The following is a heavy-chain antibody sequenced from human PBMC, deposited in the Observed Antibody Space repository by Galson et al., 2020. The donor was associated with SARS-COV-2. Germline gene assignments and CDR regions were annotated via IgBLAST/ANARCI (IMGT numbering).Heavy chain of an antibody. CDR1: GGSISSGDYY. V-gene: IGHV4-30-4*01. CDR2: IYYSGST. CDR3: ARVTDNWFDP. J-gene: IGHJ5*02. Sequence: SETLSLTCTVSGGSISSGDYYWSWIRQHPGKGLEWNGYIYYSGSTYYNPSLKSRVTISVDTSKNQFSLKLSSVTAADTAVYYCARVTDNWFDPWGQGTLVTVSS.